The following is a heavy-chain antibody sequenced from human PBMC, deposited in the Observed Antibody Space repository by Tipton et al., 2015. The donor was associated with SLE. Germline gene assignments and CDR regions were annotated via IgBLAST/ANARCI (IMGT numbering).Heavy chain of an antibody. J-gene: IGHJ4*02. CDR1: GFTFSSYS. CDR3: AKAYYYDSSGYLDY. Sequence: SLRLSCAASGFTFSSYSMNWVRQAPGKGLEWVSAISGSGGSTYYADSVKGRFTISRDNAKNSLYLQMNSLRAEDTALYYCAKAYYYDSSGYLDYWGQGTLVTVSS. CDR2: ISGSGGST. V-gene: IGHV3-23*01. D-gene: IGHD3-22*01.